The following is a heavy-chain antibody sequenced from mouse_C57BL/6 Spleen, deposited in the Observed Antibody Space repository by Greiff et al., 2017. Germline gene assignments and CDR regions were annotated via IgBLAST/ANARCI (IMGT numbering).Heavy chain of an antibody. CDR1: GFTFSSYA. Sequence: EVNVVESGGGLVKPGGSLKLSCAASGFTFSSYAMSWVRQTPEKRLEWVATFSDGGSYTYYPDNVQGRFTISRANAKTNLYLQMSHLKSEDTAMYYCARAAYYSNPPYAMDDWGQGTSVTVSS. J-gene: IGHJ4*01. CDR3: ARAAYYSNPPYAMDD. CDR2: FSDGGSYT. D-gene: IGHD2-5*01. V-gene: IGHV5-4*03.